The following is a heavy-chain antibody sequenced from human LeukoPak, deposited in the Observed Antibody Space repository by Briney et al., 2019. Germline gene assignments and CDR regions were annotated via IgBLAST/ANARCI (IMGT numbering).Heavy chain of an antibody. CDR1: GFTFSGYA. Sequence: GGSLRLSCAGSGFTFSGYAMSWVRQAPGKGLEWVSAISGSGGSTYYADSVKGRFNVSRDNSKNTLYLQMNSLRAEDTAVYYCAKSTPGSDGYYAVDYWGQGTLFTVSS. V-gene: IGHV3-23*01. CDR2: ISGSGGST. CDR3: AKSTPGSDGYYAVDY. D-gene: IGHD3-3*01. J-gene: IGHJ4*02.